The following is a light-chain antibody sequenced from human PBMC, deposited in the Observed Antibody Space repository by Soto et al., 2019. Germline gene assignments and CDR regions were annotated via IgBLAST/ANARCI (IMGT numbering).Light chain of an antibody. CDR2: EVS. CDR1: SSDVGSYNL. V-gene: IGLV2-23*02. J-gene: IGLJ2*01. CDR3: CSYAGRGVV. Sequence: QSALTQPASVSGSPGQSITISCTGTSSDVGSYNLVSWYQQHPGKAPKLMIYEVSKRPSGVSNRFSGSKSGNTASLTISGVEAEDEADYYCCSYAGRGVVFGGGTQLTVL.